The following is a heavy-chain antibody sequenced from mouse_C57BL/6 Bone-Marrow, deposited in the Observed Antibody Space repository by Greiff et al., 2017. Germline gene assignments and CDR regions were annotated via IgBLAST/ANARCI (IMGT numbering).Heavy chain of an antibody. CDR3: ARDSLYDYYWYFDV. J-gene: IGHJ1*03. V-gene: IGHV3-6*01. CDR1: GYSITSGYY. CDR2: ISYDGSN. D-gene: IGHD2-4*01. Sequence: ESGPGLVNPSQSLSLTCSVTGYSITSGYYWNWLRQFPGNKLEWMGYISYDGSNNYNPSLKNRISITRDTSKNQFFLKLNSVTTEDTATYYCARDSLYDYYWYFDVWGTGTTVTVSS.